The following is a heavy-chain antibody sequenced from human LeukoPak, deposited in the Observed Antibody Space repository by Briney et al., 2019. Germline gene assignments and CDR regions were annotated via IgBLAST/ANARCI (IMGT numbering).Heavy chain of an antibody. CDR1: GGSISSGDYY. D-gene: IGHD1-26*01. V-gene: IGHV4-30-4*01. CDR2: IYYSGST. Sequence: SETLSLTCTVSGGSISSGDYYWSWIRQPPGKGLEWFGYIYYSGSTYYNPSLKSRVTISVDTSKNQFSLKLSSVTAADTAVYYCARHDPIVGTPDAFDIWGQGTMVTVSS. CDR3: ARHDPIVGTPDAFDI. J-gene: IGHJ3*02.